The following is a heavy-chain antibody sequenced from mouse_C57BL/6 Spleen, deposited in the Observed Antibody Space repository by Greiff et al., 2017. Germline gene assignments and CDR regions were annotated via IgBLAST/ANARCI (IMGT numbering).Heavy chain of an antibody. Sequence: EVQVVESGPGLVKPSQSLSLTCSVTGYSITSGYYWNWIRQFPGNKLEWMGYISYDGSNNYNPSLKNRISITRDTSKNQFFLKLNSVTTEDTATYYCASFYYSNSYAMDYWGQGTSVTVSS. V-gene: IGHV3-6*01. J-gene: IGHJ4*01. D-gene: IGHD2-5*01. CDR1: GYSITSGYY. CDR2: ISYDGSN. CDR3: ASFYYSNSYAMDY.